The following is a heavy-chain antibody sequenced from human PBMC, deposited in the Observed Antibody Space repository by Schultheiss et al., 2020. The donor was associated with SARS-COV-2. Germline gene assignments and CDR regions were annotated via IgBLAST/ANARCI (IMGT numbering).Heavy chain of an antibody. D-gene: IGHD6-19*01. CDR2: ISWNSGSI. J-gene: IGHJ4*02. CDR1: GFTFSSYS. Sequence: GGSLRLSCAASGFTFSSYSMNWVRQAPGKGLEWVSGISWNSGSIGYADSVKGRFTISRDNAKNSLYLQMNSLRAEDTAVYYCAKDPRPVAVDYWGQGTLVTVSS. CDR3: AKDPRPVAVDY. V-gene: IGHV3-48*04.